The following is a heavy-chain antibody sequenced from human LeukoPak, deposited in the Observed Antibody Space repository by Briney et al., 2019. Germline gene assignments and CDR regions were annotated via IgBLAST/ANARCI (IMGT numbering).Heavy chain of an antibody. CDR1: GFTFSSYE. J-gene: IGHJ4*02. V-gene: IGHV3-48*03. CDR2: ISSSGSTI. CDR3: ARSGFYVDY. Sequence: GGSLRLSCAASGFTFSSYEMNWVRQAPGKGLEWVSYISSSGSTIYYADSVKGRFAISRDNAKNSLYLQMNSLRAEDTAVYYCARSGFYVDYWGQGTLVTVSS.